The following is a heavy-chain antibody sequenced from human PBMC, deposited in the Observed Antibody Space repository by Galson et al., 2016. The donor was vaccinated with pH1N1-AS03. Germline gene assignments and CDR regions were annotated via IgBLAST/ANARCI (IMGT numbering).Heavy chain of an antibody. D-gene: IGHD6-13*01. J-gene: IGHJ4*02. CDR1: GFTFSSYA. CDR3: ARGPVSYSSYWFPPPDY. V-gene: IGHV3-64*01. Sequence: SLRLSCAASGFTFSSYAMYWVRQAQGKGLEYVSAISGNGVSTYYANAVKGRFTISRDNSKNTLYIQMGSLRAEDMAVYYCARGPVSYSSYWFPPPDYWGQGTLVTVSS. CDR2: ISGNGVST.